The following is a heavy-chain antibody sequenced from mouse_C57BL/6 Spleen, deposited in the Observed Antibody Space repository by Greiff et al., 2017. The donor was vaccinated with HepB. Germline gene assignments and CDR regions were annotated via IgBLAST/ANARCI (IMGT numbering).Heavy chain of an antibody. Sequence: VQLQQPGTELVKPGASVKLSCKASGYTFTSYWTHWVKQRPGQGLEWIGNINPSNGGTNYNEKFKSKATLTVDKSSSTAYMQLSSLTSEDSAVYYCARGTTVVANYYAMDYWGQGTSVTVSS. D-gene: IGHD1-1*01. CDR2: INPSNGGT. CDR1: GYTFTSYW. V-gene: IGHV1-53*01. J-gene: IGHJ4*01. CDR3: ARGTTVVANYYAMDY.